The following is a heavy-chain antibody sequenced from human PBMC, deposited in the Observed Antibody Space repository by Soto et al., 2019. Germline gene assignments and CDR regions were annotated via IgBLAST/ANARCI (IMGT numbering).Heavy chain of an antibody. CDR1: GGSISSYY. V-gene: IGHV4-59*01. CDR3: ARQDFWSGYFYFDY. D-gene: IGHD3-3*01. CDR2: IYYSGST. Sequence: NLSLTCTVSGGSISSYYWSWIRQPPGKGLEWIGYIYYSGSTNYNPSLKSRVTISVDTSKNQFSLKLSSVTAADTAVYYCARQDFWSGYFYFDYWGQGTLVTVSS. J-gene: IGHJ4*02.